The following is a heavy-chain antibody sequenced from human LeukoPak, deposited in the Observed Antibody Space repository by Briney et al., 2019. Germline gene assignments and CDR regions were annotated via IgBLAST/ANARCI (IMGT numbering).Heavy chain of an antibody. Sequence: GGSLRLSCSASGFTFSYAWMSWVRQAPGRGAEWVGRIKGKRDGGTTDYAAPVKGRFTISRDDSKDRLYLQMNSLKTEDTAVYYCTTDRGITDLPLFGYWGLGTLVTVSS. CDR2: IKGKRDGGTT. D-gene: IGHD3-10*01. CDR3: TTDRGITDLPLFGY. J-gene: IGHJ4*02. CDR1: GFTFSYAW. V-gene: IGHV3-15*01.